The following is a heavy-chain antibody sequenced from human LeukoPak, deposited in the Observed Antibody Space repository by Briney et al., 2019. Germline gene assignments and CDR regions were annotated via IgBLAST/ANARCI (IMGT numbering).Heavy chain of an antibody. Sequence: GGSLRLSCAPSGFTFSIYGMHWVRQAPGKGLEWVAVISYDGSHKHYADSVKGRFTVSRDNSKNTLYLQMNSLRAEDTAVYYCAKSRDSSSWYAPGDFWGQGTLVTVSS. CDR2: ISYDGSHK. V-gene: IGHV3-30*18. CDR1: GFTFSIYG. CDR3: AKSRDSSSWYAPGDF. D-gene: IGHD6-13*01. J-gene: IGHJ4*02.